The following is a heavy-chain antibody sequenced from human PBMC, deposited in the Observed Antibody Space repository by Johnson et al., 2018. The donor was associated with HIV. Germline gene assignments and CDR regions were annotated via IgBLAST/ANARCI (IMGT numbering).Heavy chain of an antibody. V-gene: IGHV3-NL1*01. J-gene: IGHJ3*01. D-gene: IGHD2-15*01. CDR2: IYSGGST. CDR3: VRDGVYCSGGTCYGVFDC. CDR1: GFTFSSYA. Sequence: QVQLVESGGGVVQPGRSLRLSCAASGFTFSSYAMHWVRQAPGKGLERVSVIYSGGSTYYADYVKGRFTISRDNTKNSLYAQMNSLKVGDTAFYYCVRDGVYCSGGTCYGVFDCWGQGTMVTVSS.